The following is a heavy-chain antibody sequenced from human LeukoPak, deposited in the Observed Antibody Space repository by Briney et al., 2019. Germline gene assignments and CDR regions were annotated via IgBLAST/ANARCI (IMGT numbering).Heavy chain of an antibody. CDR2: INHSGST. V-gene: IGHV4-34*01. J-gene: IGHJ4*02. CDR1: GGSFSGYY. D-gene: IGHD3-10*01. Sequence: SETLSLTCAVYGGSFSGYYWSWIRQPPGKGLEWVGEINHSGSTNYNPSLKSRVTISVDTSKNQFSLKLSSVTAADTAVYYCARGGYYGSGSYYPYHYWGQGTLVTVSS. CDR3: ARGGYYGSGSYYPYHY.